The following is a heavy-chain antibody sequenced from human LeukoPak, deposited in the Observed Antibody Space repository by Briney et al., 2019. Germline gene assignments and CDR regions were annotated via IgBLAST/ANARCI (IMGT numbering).Heavy chain of an antibody. J-gene: IGHJ4*02. CDR2: IIPIFGTA. Sequence: ASVKVSCKASGGTFSSYAISWVRQAPGQGLEWMGGIIPIFGTANYAQKFQGRVTIITDESTSTAYMELSNLRSEDTAVYYCATAYCGGDCYATNFDYWGQGTLVTVSS. CDR1: GGTFSSYA. V-gene: IGHV1-69*05. D-gene: IGHD2-21*02. CDR3: ATAYCGGDCYATNFDY.